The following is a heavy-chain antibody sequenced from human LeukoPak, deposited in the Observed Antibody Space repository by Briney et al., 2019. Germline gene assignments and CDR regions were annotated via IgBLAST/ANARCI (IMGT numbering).Heavy chain of an antibody. J-gene: IGHJ6*03. CDR1: AFTFSSYA. CDR2: ISGSGSST. CDR3: AKEGRYSSPYYYMDV. V-gene: IGHV3-23*01. D-gene: IGHD6-13*01. Sequence: PGGSLRLSCAASAFTFSSYAMSWVRQAPGKGLEWVSAISGSGSSTYFADSVRGRFTISRDNSKNTLYLQMNSLRAGDTAVYYCAKEGRYSSPYYYMDVWGKGTTVTVSS.